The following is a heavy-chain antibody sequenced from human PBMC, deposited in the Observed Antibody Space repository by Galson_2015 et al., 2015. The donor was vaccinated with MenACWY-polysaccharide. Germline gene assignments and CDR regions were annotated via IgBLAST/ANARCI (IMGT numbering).Heavy chain of an antibody. CDR2: MNPNSGNT. Sequence: SVKVSCKASGYNFSSYDINWVRQASGQGLEWMGWMNPNSGNTGYAQRFQGRVAMARDTATSTAYMELRMLRYDDTAVYYCTRIIARKHTFVDSCGQGTLVSVS. V-gene: IGHV1-8*01. CDR3: TRIIARKHTFVDS. D-gene: IGHD2-21*01. J-gene: IGHJ4*02. CDR1: GYNFSSYD.